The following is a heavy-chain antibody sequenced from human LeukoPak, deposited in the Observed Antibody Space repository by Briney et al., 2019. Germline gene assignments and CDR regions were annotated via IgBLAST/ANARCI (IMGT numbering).Heavy chain of an antibody. V-gene: IGHV1-2*02. CDR3: ARGYYYDSSGYYSS. Sequence: ASVKVSCKASGYTFTGYYMHWVRQAPGQGLEWMGWINPNSGGTNYAQKFQGRVTMTRDTSISTAYMELSRLRSDDTAVYYCARGYYYDSSGYYSSWGQGTLVTVSS. J-gene: IGHJ1*01. D-gene: IGHD3-22*01. CDR2: INPNSGGT. CDR1: GYTFTGYY.